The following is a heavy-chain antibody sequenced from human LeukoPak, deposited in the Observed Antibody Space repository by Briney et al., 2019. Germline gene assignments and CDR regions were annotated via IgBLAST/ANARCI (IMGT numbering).Heavy chain of an antibody. CDR3: TSGRYSSSSDY. J-gene: IGHJ4*02. Sequence: GGSLRLSCAASGFTFSGSAMHWVRQASGKGLEWVGRIRSKANSYATAYAASVKGRFNISRDDSKNTAYLQMNSLKTEDTAVYYCTSGRYSSSSDYWGQGTLVTVSS. CDR2: IRSKANSYAT. D-gene: IGHD6-6*01. CDR1: GFTFSGSA. V-gene: IGHV3-73*01.